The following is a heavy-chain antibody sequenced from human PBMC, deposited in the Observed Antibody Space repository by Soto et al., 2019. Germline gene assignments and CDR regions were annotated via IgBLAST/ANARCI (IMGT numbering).Heavy chain of an antibody. Sequence: QVQLVESGGGVVQPGRSLRLSCAASGFTFSSYAMHWVRQAPGKGLEWVAVISYAGSNKYYADSVKGRFTISRDNSKNTLYLQMNSLRAEDTAVYYCARDCGGADYFDYWGQGTLVTVSS. CDR3: ARDCGGADYFDY. V-gene: IGHV3-30-3*01. CDR1: GFTFSSYA. D-gene: IGHD2-21*01. CDR2: ISYAGSNK. J-gene: IGHJ4*02.